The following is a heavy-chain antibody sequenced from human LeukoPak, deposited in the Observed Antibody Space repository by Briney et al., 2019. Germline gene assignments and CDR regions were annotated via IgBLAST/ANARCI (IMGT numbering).Heavy chain of an antibody. CDR3: AREPMVRGGRYGMDV. J-gene: IGHJ6*02. D-gene: IGHD3-10*01. Sequence: ASVKVSCKASGYTSTGCYIHWVRQAPGQGLEWMGWINPNSGGTNYAQKFQGRVTMTRDTSISTAYMELSRLRSDDTAVYYCAREPMVRGGRYGMDVWGQGTTVTVSS. CDR2: INPNSGGT. V-gene: IGHV1-2*02. CDR1: GYTSTGCY.